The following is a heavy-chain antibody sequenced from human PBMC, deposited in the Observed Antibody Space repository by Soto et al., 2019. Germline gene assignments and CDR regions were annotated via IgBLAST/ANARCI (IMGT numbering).Heavy chain of an antibody. J-gene: IGHJ6*02. CDR3: ATYIPGVRCYGMDV. CDR1: GFTFSSYA. Sequence: GGSLRLSCAASGFTFSSYAMKWVRQAPGKGLEWVSLIGESGTPTYYADSVKGRFTISRDNSGNTLFLEMYSLRAEDTAVYYCATYIPGVRCYGMDVWGQGTTVTVSS. CDR2: IGESGTPT. D-gene: IGHD2-2*01. V-gene: IGHV3-23*01.